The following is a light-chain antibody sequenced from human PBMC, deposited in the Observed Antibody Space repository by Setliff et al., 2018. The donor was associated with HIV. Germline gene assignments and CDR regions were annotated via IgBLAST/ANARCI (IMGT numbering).Light chain of an antibody. Sequence: QSALAQPASVSGSPGQSITISCTGTSSDVGGYSYVSWYQQHPGKAPKLIIYQVTNRPSGVSNRFSGSKSGNTASLTISGLQAEDEADYYCSSYTSSNTSYVVGAGTKVTV. CDR3: SSYTSSNTSYV. CDR2: QVT. J-gene: IGLJ1*01. V-gene: IGLV2-14*01. CDR1: SSDVGGYSY.